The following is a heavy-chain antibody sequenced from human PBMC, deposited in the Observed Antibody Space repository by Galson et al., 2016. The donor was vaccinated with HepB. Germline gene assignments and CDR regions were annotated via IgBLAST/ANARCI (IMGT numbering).Heavy chain of an antibody. V-gene: IGHV1-18*01. J-gene: IGHJ4*02. CDR3: ARADALPSSSTLDY. CDR2: ISGYHGNT. D-gene: IGHD6-6*01. Sequence: SVKVSCKASGYSFISHGISWVRQAPGQGPEWMGWISGYHGNTNYAQQNEGRVTMTTDTHKNIASMELWSLRSDDTAVYYCARADALPSSSTLDYWGQGTLVTVSS. CDR1: GYSFISHG.